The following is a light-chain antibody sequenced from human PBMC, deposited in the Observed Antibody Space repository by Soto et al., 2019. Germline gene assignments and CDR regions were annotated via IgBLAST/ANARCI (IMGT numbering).Light chain of an antibody. CDR1: ERISNY. CDR2: DAS. V-gene: IGKV1-5*01. CDR3: QQYNSYSLLT. Sequence: DIQMTQSPSALSASVRDRVIGNCRASERISNYLNWYQQKPGRAPKLLVYDASTLQSGVASRFSGSGSGTEFTLIISGLQPDDFATYYCQQYNSYSLLTFGGGTKVDIK. J-gene: IGKJ4*01.